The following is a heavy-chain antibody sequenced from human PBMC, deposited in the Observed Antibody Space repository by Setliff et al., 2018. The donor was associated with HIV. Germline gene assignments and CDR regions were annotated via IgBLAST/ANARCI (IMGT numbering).Heavy chain of an antibody. CDR2: VNSDGSST. J-gene: IGHJ4*02. CDR3: AKGGGTYYNFWSGYYWDY. Sequence: PGGSLRLSCAASGFTFSSYAITWVRQAPGKGLVWVSRVNSDGSSTYYADSVKGRFTISRDNSKSTLSLQMNSLRAEDTAVYYCAKGGGTYYNFWSGYYWDYWGQGTLVTVSS. CDR1: GFTFSSYA. D-gene: IGHD3-3*01. V-gene: IGHV3-23*01.